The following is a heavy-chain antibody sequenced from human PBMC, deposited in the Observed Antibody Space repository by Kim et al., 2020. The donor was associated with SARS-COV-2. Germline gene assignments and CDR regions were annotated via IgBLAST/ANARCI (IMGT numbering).Heavy chain of an antibody. Sequence: SVTVSCKASGGTFSSYAISWVRQAPGQGLEWMGRIIPILGIANYAQKFQGRVTITADKSTSTAYMELSSLRSEDTAVYYCARDFTVTTGHYCYCYGMDVWGQWSTVTVSS. D-gene: IGHD4-17*01. V-gene: IGHV1-69*04. CDR1: GGTFSSYA. J-gene: IGHJ6*02. CDR3: ARDFTVTTGHYCYCYGMDV. CDR2: IIPILGIA.